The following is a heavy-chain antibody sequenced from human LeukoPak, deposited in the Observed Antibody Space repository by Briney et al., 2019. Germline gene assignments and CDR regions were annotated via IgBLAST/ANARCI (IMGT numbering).Heavy chain of an antibody. D-gene: IGHD6-19*01. J-gene: IGHJ4*02. CDR2: ISGSGGST. V-gene: IGHV3-23*01. CDR1: GFTFNNYA. CDR3: AKFTSSGWSVDY. Sequence: GGSLRLSCAASGFTFNNYAMSWVRQAPGKGLEWVSGISGSGGSTYYADSVKGRFTISRDYSKNTLYLQMNSLRVEDTAVYYCAKFTSSGWSVDYWGQGTLVTVSS.